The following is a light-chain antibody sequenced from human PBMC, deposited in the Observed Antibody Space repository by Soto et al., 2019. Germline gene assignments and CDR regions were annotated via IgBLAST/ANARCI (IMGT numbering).Light chain of an antibody. CDR3: QQYSSSPPEFT. CDR1: QSVSSSY. V-gene: IGKV3-20*01. Sequence: EIVLTQSPGTLSLSPGERATLSCRASQSVSSSYLAWYQQRPGQAPRLLIFGAYYRATGIPDRFSGSGSGTDFTLTISRLEPEDFAVYYCQQYSSSPPEFTFGPGTKVDSK. CDR2: GAY. J-gene: IGKJ3*01.